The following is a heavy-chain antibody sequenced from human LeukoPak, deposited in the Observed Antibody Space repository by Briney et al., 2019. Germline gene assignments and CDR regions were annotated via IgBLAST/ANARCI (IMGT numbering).Heavy chain of an antibody. CDR1: GYTFTGYY. Sequence: GGSLRLSCAASGYTFTGYYMHWVRQAPGQGLEWMGWINPNSGGTNYAQKFQGRVTMTRDTSISTAYMELSRLRSDDTAVYYCARRGQNVRGAFDIWGQGTMVTVSS. J-gene: IGHJ3*02. CDR2: INPNSGGT. V-gene: IGHV1-2*02. CDR3: ARRGQNVRGAFDI. D-gene: IGHD1-26*01.